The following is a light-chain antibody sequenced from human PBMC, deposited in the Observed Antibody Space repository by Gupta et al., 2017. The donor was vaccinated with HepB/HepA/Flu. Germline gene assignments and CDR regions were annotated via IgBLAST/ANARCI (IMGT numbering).Light chain of an antibody. Sequence: QPVLPPPPSASGPPGQMVTISCSGISSTIGNDNGYWYQQLPGPAPKLLIYNDNPRPSGGPARFSCSKSGTTASLAIRWLRSEEEADDYCGACDDSLSGYVFGAGTKVTVL. CDR2: NDN. J-gene: IGLJ1*01. CDR1: SSTIGNDN. V-gene: IGLV1-47*02. CDR3: GACDDSLSGYV.